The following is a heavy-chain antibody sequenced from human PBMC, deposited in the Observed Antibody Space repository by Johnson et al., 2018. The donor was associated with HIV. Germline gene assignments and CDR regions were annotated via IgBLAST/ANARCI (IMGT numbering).Heavy chain of an antibody. CDR3: ARGASDDSSGYRIRGYAFDI. D-gene: IGHD3-22*01. V-gene: IGHV3-53*01. Sequence: VQLVESGGGLIQPGGSLRLSCAASGFTVSSNYMSWVRQAPGKGLEWVSVVYSGGSTYYADSARGRSPFTEDNSKNTLYLQTNSLRAGDTAVYYCARGASDDSSGYRIRGYAFDIWGQGTMVTVSS. CDR1: GFTVSSNY. CDR2: VYSGGST. J-gene: IGHJ3*02.